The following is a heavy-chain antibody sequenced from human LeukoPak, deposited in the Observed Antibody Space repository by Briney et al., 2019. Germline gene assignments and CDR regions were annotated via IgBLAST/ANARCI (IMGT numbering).Heavy chain of an antibody. V-gene: IGHV4-39*07. CDR2: ISYSGNT. CDR1: GGSISNSNYY. CDR3: ARSLQQHYLPAFDP. J-gene: IGHJ5*02. Sequence: SETLSLTCTVSGGSISNSNYYWTWIRQPPGKGLEWIGSISYSGNTFSNPSLKSRVTISEDTSQKQFSLKLSSVTAADTAVYYCARSLQQHYLPAFDPWGQGILVTVSS. D-gene: IGHD6-13*01.